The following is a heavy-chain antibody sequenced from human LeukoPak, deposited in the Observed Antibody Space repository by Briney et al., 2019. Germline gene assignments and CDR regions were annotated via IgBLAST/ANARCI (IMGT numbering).Heavy chain of an antibody. CDR2: IRPSGDNT. CDR1: GFIFSSYD. Sequence: GGSLRLSCAASGFIFSSYDMTWVRQAPGRGLEWVSSIRPSGDNTYYGDSVKGRITISRDNSKNTVYLQMNNMRVDDTAVYYCARVAGWHWFDPWGQGTLVTVSS. CDR3: ARVAGWHWFDP. J-gene: IGHJ5*02. D-gene: IGHD6-19*01. V-gene: IGHV3-23*01.